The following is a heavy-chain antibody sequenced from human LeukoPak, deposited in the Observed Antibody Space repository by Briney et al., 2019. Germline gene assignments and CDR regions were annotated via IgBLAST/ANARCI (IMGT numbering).Heavy chain of an antibody. Sequence: GASVKVSCKASGGTFSSYAISWVRQAPGQGLEWMGIINPSGGSTSYAQKFRGRVTMTRDTSTSTVYMELSSLRSEDTAVYYCARVMVVAATDDAFDIWGQGTMVTVSS. V-gene: IGHV1-46*01. CDR2: INPSGGST. J-gene: IGHJ3*02. CDR3: ARVMVVAATDDAFDI. CDR1: GGTFSSYA. D-gene: IGHD2-15*01.